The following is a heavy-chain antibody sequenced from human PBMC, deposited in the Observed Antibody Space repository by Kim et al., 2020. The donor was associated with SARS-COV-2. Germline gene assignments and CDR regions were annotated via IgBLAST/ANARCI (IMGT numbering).Heavy chain of an antibody. CDR3: AREWSQVYYFDY. V-gene: IGHV4-34*01. CDR2: INHSGST. CDR1: GGSFSGYY. D-gene: IGHD2-15*01. J-gene: IGHJ4*02. Sequence: SETLSLTCAVYGGSFSGYYWSWIRQPPGKGLEWIGEINHSGSTNYNPSLKSRVTISVDTSKNQFSLKLSSVTAADTAVYYCAREWSQVYYFDYWGQGTLVTVSS.